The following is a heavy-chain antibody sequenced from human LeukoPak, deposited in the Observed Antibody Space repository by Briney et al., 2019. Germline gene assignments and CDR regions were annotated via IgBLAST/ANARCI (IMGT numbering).Heavy chain of an antibody. J-gene: IGHJ4*02. V-gene: IGHV4-30-4*01. CDR3: ARARTAMATALDY. CDR2: IYYSGST. CDR1: GGSISSGDYY. D-gene: IGHD5-18*01. Sequence: SQTLSLTCTVSGGSISSGDYYWSWIRQPPGKGLEWIGYIYYSGSTYYNPSLKSRVTISVDTSKNQFSLKLSSVTAADTAVHYCARARTAMATALDYWGQGTLVTVSS.